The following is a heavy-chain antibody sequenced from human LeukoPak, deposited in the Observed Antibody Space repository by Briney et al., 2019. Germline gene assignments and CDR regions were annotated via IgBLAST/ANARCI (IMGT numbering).Heavy chain of an antibody. CDR2: ISYDGSNK. Sequence: GGSLRLSRAASGFTFISYAMHWVRQAPGKGLEWVAVISYDGSNKYYADPVKGRFTISRDNSKNTLYLQMKSLRHEDTAVYYCASVEGVTDYLDRWGQGALVTVSS. D-gene: IGHD3-16*01. V-gene: IGHV3-30*03. J-gene: IGHJ4*02. CDR1: GFTFISYA. CDR3: ASVEGVTDYLDR.